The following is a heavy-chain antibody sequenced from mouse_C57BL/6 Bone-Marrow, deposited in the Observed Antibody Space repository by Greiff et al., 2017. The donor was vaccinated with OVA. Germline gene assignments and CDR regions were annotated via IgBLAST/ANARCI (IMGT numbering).Heavy chain of an antibody. V-gene: IGHV15-2*01. J-gene: IGHJ3*01. D-gene: IGHD4-1*01. CDR3: ARGAPNWDVFAY. CDR1: DSEVFPIAY. CDR2: ILPSIGRT. Sequence: QVQLQQSGSELRGPGSSVKLSCKDFDSEVFPIAYMSWVRQKPGHGFEWIGGILPSIGRTIYGEKFEDKATLDADTLSNTAYLELNSLTSEDSAIYYCARGAPNWDVFAYWGQGTLVTVSA.